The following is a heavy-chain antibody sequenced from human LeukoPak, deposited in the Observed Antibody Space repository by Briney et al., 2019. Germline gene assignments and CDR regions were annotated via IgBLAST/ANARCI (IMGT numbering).Heavy chain of an antibody. V-gene: IGHV3-49*04. CDR1: GFTFTSYS. CDR3: TRDRGAYNLYDY. CDR2: IRSKAYGETA. J-gene: IGHJ4*02. Sequence: GGSLRLSCAASGFTFTSYSMNWVRQAPGKGLEWVGFIRSKAYGETADYAASVKGRFTISRDDSKAIAYLQMNSLKTEDTAVYHCTRDRGAYNLYDYWGQGTLVTVSS. D-gene: IGHD1-1*01.